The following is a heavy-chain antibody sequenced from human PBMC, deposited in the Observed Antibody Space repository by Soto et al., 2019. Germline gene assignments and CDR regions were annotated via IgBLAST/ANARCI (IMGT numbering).Heavy chain of an antibody. J-gene: IGHJ6*02. CDR3: AREPGVPASRNYYYGMAV. D-gene: IGHD2-2*01. V-gene: IGHV1-18*01. CDR1: GYTFTSYG. Sequence: GASVKVSCKASGYTFTSYGISWVRQAPGQGLEWMGWISAYNGNTNYAQKLQGRVTMTTDTSTSTAYMELRSLRSDDTAVYYCAREPGVPASRNYYYGMAVWGQGTTVTVSS. CDR2: ISAYNGNT.